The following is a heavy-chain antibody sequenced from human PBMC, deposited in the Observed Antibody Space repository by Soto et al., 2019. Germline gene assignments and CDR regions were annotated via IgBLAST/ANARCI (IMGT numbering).Heavy chain of an antibody. D-gene: IGHD2-21*02. CDR2: IYYSGST. CDR1: GGCISSSSYY. CDR3: ARHRGFCGGDCYSYYFDF. V-gene: IGHV4-39*01. J-gene: IGHJ4*02. Sequence: SETLSLTCTVSGGCISSSSYYWGWIRQPPGKGLEWIGSIYYSGSTYYNPSLKSRVTISVDTSKKQFSLKLSSVTAADTAVYYCARHRGFCGGDCYSYYFDFWGLGTLVTVSS.